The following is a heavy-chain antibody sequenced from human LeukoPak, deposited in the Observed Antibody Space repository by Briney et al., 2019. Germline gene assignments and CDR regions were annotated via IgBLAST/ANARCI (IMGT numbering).Heavy chain of an antibody. CDR3: ARGLLLYWYFDL. V-gene: IGHV4-30-4*01. J-gene: IGHJ2*01. D-gene: IGHD2-15*01. Sequence: SETLSLTCTVSGGSISSGDYYWSWIRQPPGKGLEWIGYIYYSGSTYNNPSLKSRVTISVDTSKSQFSLKLSSVTAADTAVYYCARGLLLYWYFDLWGRGTLVTVSS. CDR1: GGSISSGDYY. CDR2: IYYSGST.